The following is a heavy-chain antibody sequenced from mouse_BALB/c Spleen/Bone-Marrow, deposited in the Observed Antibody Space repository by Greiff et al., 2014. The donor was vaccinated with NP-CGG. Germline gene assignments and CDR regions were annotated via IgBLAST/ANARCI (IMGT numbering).Heavy chain of an antibody. J-gene: IGHJ2*01. CDR3: ARKEGYDGYPDY. D-gene: IGHD2-3*01. CDR1: GYAFSSYW. V-gene: IGHV1-9*01. Sequence: LVESGAELMKPGASVKISCKATGYAFSSYWIEWVKQRPGHGLEWIGEILPGSGSTNYNEKFKGKATFTADTSSITAYMQLSSLTSEDSAVYYCARKEGYDGYPDYWGQGTTLTVSS. CDR2: ILPGSGST.